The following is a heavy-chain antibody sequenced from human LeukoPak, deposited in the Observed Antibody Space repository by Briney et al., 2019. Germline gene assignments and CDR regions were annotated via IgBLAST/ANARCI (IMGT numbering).Heavy chain of an antibody. CDR1: GGSISSGGYY. CDR2: IYYSGST. J-gene: IGHJ4*02. V-gene: IGHV4-31*03. Sequence: PSQTLSLTCTVSGGSISSGGYYWSWIRQHPGKGLEWIGYIYYSGSTYYNPSLKSRVTISVDTSKNQFSLKLSSVTAADTAVYYCARDGRQLVPSLALIDYWGQGTLVTVSS. CDR3: ARDGRQLVPSLALIDY. D-gene: IGHD6-13*01.